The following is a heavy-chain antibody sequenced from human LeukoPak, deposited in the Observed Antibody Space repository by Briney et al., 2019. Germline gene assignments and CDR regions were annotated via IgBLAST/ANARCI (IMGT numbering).Heavy chain of an antibody. CDR2: IYTSGST. V-gene: IGHV4-61*02. J-gene: IGHJ6*03. D-gene: IGHD1-26*01. CDR1: GGSISSGSYY. CDR3: ARGGGMGYYYYYMDV. Sequence: SETLSLTCTVSGGSISSGSYYWSWIRQPAGKGLEYIGRIYTSGSTSYNPSLKSRVTISVDTSKNQFSLKLSSVTAADTAVYYCARGGGMGYYYYYMDVWGKGTTVTVSS.